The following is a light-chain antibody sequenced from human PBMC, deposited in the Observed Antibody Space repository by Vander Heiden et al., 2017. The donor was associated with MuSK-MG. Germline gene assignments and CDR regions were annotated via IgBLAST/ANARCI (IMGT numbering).Light chain of an antibody. CDR3: QQRSNWPPGVT. CDR1: QSVSSY. J-gene: IGKJ3*01. Sequence: ELVLTQSTATLSLSPGERATLSCRASQSVSSYLAWYQQKPGQAPRLLIYDASNRATGIPARFSGSGSGTDFTLTISSLEPEDFAVYYCQQRSNWPPGVTFGPGTKVDIK. V-gene: IGKV3-11*01. CDR2: DAS.